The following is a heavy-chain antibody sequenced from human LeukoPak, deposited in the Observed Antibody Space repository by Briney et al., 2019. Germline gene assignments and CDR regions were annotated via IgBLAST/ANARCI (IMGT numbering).Heavy chain of an antibody. CDR1: GYSFTSYW. V-gene: IGHV5-51*01. D-gene: IGHD3-22*01. Sequence: GESLKISCKGSGYSFTSYWIGWVRQMPGKGLEWMGMIYPYDSDTKYSPSFQGQVTISADKSISTAYLQWSSLKASDTAMYYCATSTYYYDSSGYGGAFDIWGQGTMVTVSS. J-gene: IGHJ3*02. CDR3: ATSTYYYDSSGYGGAFDI. CDR2: IYPYDSDT.